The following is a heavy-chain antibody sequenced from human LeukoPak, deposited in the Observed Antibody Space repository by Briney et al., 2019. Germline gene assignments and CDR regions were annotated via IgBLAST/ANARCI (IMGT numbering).Heavy chain of an antibody. CDR3: ARVGFL. V-gene: IGHV3-30-3*01. CDR2: ISYDGSNK. J-gene: IGHJ4*02. Sequence: GGSLRLSCAASGFTFSSYAMHWVRQAPGKGLEWVAVISYDGSNKYYADSVKGRFTISRDNSKNTLYLQMNSLRAEDTAVYYRARVGFLWGQGTLVTVSS. D-gene: IGHD2/OR15-2a*01. CDR1: GFTFSSYA.